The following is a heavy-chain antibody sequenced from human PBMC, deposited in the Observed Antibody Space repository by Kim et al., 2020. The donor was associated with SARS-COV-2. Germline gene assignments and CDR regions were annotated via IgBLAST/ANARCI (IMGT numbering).Heavy chain of an antibody. V-gene: IGHV4-34*01. J-gene: IGHJ6*02. D-gene: IGHD3-10*01. Sequence: SETLSLTCDVSGGSFSDYDWTWIRRPPTKGLEWIGEITQSGRTTYNPSLKSRVTFSVDTAKNQFSLRLSSVTGADTAVYYCARGTRFSYYFAMDVLGQGTTVTASS. CDR3: ARGTRFSYYFAMDV. CDR2: ITQSGRT. CDR1: GGSFSDYD.